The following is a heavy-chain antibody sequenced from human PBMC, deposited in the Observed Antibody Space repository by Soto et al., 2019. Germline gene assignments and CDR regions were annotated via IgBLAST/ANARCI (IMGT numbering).Heavy chain of an antibody. J-gene: IGHJ6*02. D-gene: IGHD1-26*01. CDR2: ITSDGSIK. CDR1: GFSFSRYA. CDR3: ARDRLFESHTYSYNYDMDV. V-gene: IGHV3-30-3*01. Sequence: PGGSLRLSCAASGFSFSRYAMKWVRQAPGKGLEWVAVITSDGSIKYYADSVNGRYTISRDNSNNTLFLQLNSLRAEDTAVYYCARDRLFESHTYSYNYDMDVWGQGTTVTVS.